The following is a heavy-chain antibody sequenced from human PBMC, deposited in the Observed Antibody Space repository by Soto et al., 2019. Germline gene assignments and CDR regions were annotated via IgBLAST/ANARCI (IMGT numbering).Heavy chain of an antibody. CDR2: IYPGDSDT. D-gene: IGHD4-17*01. Sequence: EVQLVQSGAEVKKPGESLKISCKGSGYSFTSYWIGWVRQMPGKGLEWMGIIYPGDSDTRYSPSFQGQVTISADKSISTAYLQWSSMKASDTAMYYCARQAVTVTTSPGGVDYWGQGTLVTVSS. CDR1: GYSFTSYW. J-gene: IGHJ4*02. CDR3: ARQAVTVTTSPGGVDY. V-gene: IGHV5-51*01.